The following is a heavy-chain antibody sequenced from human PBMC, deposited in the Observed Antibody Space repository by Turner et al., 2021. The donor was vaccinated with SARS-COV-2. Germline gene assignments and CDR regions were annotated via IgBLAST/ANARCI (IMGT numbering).Heavy chain of an antibody. J-gene: IGHJ6*02. D-gene: IGHD1-1*01. CDR3: ARHQGSTSGYDHGMNV. Sequence: QVQLQESGPGLVRPSATLSLTCTVSVGSISSKSWSWIRQSPGRVLEWIGYFYKIGSIDYNPTLRSRVTISVDTSKNQRSLNLISTTSADTAVYYCARHQGSTSGYDHGMNVWGQGTAVIVSS. CDR2: FYKIGSI. CDR1: VGSISSKS. V-gene: IGHV4-59*08.